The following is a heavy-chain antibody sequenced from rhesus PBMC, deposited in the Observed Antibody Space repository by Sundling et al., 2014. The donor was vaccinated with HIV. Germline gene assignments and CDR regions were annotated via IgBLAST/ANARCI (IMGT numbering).Heavy chain of an antibody. CDR3: AKPNNIWTGYYTQHFYGLDS. J-gene: IGHJ6*01. V-gene: IGHV3S42*01. Sequence: EVKVMESGGGLVQPGGSLRLSCVVSGFTFSRYGMYWIRQAPGKGLEWISVISSGGDSVNYADSVKGRFAISRDNLKNTVYLQMKSLRPEDTAVYYCAKPNNIWTGYYTQHFYGLDSWGQGVVVTVSS. D-gene: IGHD3-3*01. CDR1: GFTFSRYG. CDR2: ISSGGDSV.